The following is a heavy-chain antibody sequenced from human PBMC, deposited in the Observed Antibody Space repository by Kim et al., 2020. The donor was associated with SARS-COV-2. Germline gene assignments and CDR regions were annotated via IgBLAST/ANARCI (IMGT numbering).Heavy chain of an antibody. Sequence: SETLSLTCTVSGCSIKSYSLTWIRQPPGKGLEWIAFIYNNDSTNCNPSLQSRVTVSLDTSKSQFSLTLTSVTAADSAVYFCSRVATAGTPFYAYTMDFWG. CDR2: IYNNDST. CDR3: SRVATAGTPFYAYTMDF. CDR1: GCSIKSYS. D-gene: IGHD1-1*01. V-gene: IGHV4-59*01. J-gene: IGHJ6*01.